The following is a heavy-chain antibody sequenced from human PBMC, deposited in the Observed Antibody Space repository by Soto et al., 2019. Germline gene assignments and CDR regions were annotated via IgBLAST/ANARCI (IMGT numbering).Heavy chain of an antibody. CDR2: IMPGSSHI. V-gene: IGHV3-21*05. D-gene: IGHD2-2*01. J-gene: IGHJ6*02. Sequence: GGSLRLSCAASGFTFSIYSMNWVRQAPGKGLEWVSYIMPGSSHIYYADSVKGRFTISRDNSKNTLYLQMNSLRAEDTAVYYCAREDIVLVPAAMAGYYYYGMAVRGQGTTVTVSS. CDR3: AREDIVLVPAAMAGYYYYGMAV. CDR1: GFTFSIYS.